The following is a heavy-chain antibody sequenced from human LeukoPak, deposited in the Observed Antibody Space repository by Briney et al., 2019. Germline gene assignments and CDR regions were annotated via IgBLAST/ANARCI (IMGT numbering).Heavy chain of an antibody. CDR3: AKDPYNWNDDPPFDY. J-gene: IGHJ4*02. CDR1: GFTFSSYG. Sequence: GGSLRLSCAVSGFTFSSYGMHWVRQAPGKGLEWVAFIRYDGSNKYYADSVKGRFTISRDNSKNTLYLQMNSLRAEDTAVYYCAKDPYNWNDDPPFDYWGQGTLVTVSS. V-gene: IGHV3-30*02. D-gene: IGHD1-20*01. CDR2: IRYDGSNK.